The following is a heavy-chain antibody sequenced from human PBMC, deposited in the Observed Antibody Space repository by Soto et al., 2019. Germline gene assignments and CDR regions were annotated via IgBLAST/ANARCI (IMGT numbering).Heavy chain of an antibody. V-gene: IGHV4-34*01. D-gene: IGHD3-22*01. CDR3: ARSIELYYYDGSGFPPYYFDY. CDR2: INHSGST. CDR1: GGSFSGYY. Sequence: SETLSLTCAVYGGSFSGYYWSWIRQPPGKGLEWIREINHSGSTNYNPSPKSRVTISVDTSRNQFSLNLSSVTAADTAVYYCARSIELYYYDGSGFPPYYFDYWGQGTLVTVSS. J-gene: IGHJ4*02.